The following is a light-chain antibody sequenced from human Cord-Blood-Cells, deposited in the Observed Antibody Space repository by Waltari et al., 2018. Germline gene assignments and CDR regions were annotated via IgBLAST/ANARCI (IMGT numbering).Light chain of an antibody. Sequence: EIVMTQSPATLPVSPGERATLSCRASQSVSSNLAWYQQKPGQAPRPLIYGASTRATGIPARFSGSGSGTEFTLTISSLQSEDFAVYYCQQYNNWPMYTFGQGTKLEIK. CDR1: QSVSSN. CDR2: GAS. J-gene: IGKJ2*01. CDR3: QQYNNWPMYT. V-gene: IGKV3-15*01.